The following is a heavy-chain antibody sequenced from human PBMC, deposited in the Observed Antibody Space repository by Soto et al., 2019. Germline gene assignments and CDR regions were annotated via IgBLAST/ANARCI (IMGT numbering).Heavy chain of an antibody. CDR2: ISSSGSTI. CDR3: ARESSDGDYPYYFDY. J-gene: IGHJ4*02. V-gene: IGHV3-48*03. Sequence: PGGSLRLSCAASGFTFSSYEMNWVRQAPGKGLERVSYISSSGSTIYYADSVKGRFTISRDNAKNSLYLQMNSLRAEDTAVYYCARESSDGDYPYYFDYCGQGTLVTVSS. CDR1: GFTFSSYE. D-gene: IGHD4-17*01.